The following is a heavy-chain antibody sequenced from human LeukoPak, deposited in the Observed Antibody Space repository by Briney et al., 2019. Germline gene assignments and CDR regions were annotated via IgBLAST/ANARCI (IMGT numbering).Heavy chain of an antibody. CDR2: ISYDGSNK. CDR1: GFNFSSYG. V-gene: IGHV3-30*18. Sequence: PGGSLRLSCAASGFNFSSYGMHWVRQAPGKGLEWVAIISYDGSNKYYAVSVKGRFTISRDNSKNTLYLQMNSLRPEDTAVYYCAKKNRYCSSTSCPEGGYYYYYGMDVWGQGTTVTVSS. CDR3: AKKNRYCSSTSCPEGGYYYYYGMDV. D-gene: IGHD2-2*01. J-gene: IGHJ6*02.